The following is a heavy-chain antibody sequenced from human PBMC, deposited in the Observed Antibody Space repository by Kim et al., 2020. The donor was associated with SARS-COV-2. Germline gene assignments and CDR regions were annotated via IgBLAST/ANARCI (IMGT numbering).Heavy chain of an antibody. V-gene: IGHV4-34*01. CDR3: VRGPTIYYGLSGPAFDL. D-gene: IGHD3-10*01. J-gene: IGHJ3*01. CDR2: ISDDGFT. CDR1: CGAFSGYY. Sequence: SETLSLTCNVDCGAFSGYYWTWVRQPPGKGLEFLGEISDDGFTKFNPSLKNRVTLSADASKKQFSLNLSSVTAADTAVYYCVRGPTIYYGLSGPAFDLWGQGTMVRVSS.